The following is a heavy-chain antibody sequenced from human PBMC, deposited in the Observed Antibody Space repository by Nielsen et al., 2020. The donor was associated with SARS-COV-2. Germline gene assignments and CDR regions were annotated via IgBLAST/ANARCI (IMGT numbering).Heavy chain of an antibody. Sequence: GESLKISCAASGFTFSSYSMHWVRQGPGKGLVWVSHIKSDGTKTTYADSVKGRFITSRDNARNSVYLQMNSLRAEDTAVYYCARKYGSGAIDYWGQGTLVTVSS. J-gene: IGHJ4*02. CDR1: GFTFSSYS. D-gene: IGHD3-10*01. CDR2: IKSDGTKT. CDR3: ARKYGSGAIDY. V-gene: IGHV3-74*01.